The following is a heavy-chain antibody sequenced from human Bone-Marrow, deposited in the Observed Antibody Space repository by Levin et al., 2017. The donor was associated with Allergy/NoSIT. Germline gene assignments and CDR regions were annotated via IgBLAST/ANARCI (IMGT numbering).Heavy chain of an antibody. CDR1: GFTFSSYA. CDR2: ISGSGGST. D-gene: IGHD2-2*02. V-gene: IGHV3-23*01. Sequence: GGSLRLSCAASGFTFSSYAMSWVRQAPGKGLEWVSAISGSGGSTYYADSVKGRFTISRDNSKNTLYLQMNSLRAEDTAVYYCAKDCLSVVVPDAIRGIDPWGQGTLVTVSS. J-gene: IGHJ5*02. CDR3: AKDCLSVVVPDAIRGIDP.